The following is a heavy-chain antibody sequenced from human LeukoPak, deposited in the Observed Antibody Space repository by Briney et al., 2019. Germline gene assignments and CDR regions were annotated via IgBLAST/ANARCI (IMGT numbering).Heavy chain of an antibody. CDR2: INSDGSST. CDR1: GFTFSSYW. J-gene: IGHJ3*02. CDR3: ARVTMVRGVINMAFDI. V-gene: IGHV3-74*01. D-gene: IGHD3-10*01. Sequence: GGSLRLSCAASGFTFSSYWMHWVRQAPGKGLVWVSRINSDGSSTSYADSVKGRLTISRDNAKNTLYLQMNSLRAEDTAVYYYARVTMVRGVINMAFDIWGQGTMVTVSS.